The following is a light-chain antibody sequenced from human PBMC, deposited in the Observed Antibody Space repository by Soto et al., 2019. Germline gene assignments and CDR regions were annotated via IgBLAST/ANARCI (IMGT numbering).Light chain of an antibody. CDR1: QTVSSN. CDR3: QQYRNWPYT. Sequence: EIVMTQSPATLSVSPGERASFSCRASQTVSSNLAWHQQKPGQAPRLLIYGASTRATGIPARFSGSGSGTEYTLTISSLQSEDFAVYYCQQYRNWPYTFGQGTKLEIK. J-gene: IGKJ2*01. CDR2: GAS. V-gene: IGKV3-15*01.